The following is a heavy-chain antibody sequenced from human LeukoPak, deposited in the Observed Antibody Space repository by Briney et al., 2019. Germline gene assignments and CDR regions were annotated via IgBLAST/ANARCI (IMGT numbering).Heavy chain of an antibody. Sequence: GGSLRLSCAASGFTFSSYSMNWVRQAPGKGLEWVSSISSSSSYIYYVDSVKGRFTISRDNAKNSLYLQMNSLRAEDTAVYYCARDWDYYDSSGYPTRGGWFDPWGQGTLVTVSS. D-gene: IGHD3-22*01. J-gene: IGHJ5*02. CDR3: ARDWDYYDSSGYPTRGGWFDP. V-gene: IGHV3-21*01. CDR1: GFTFSSYS. CDR2: ISSSSSYI.